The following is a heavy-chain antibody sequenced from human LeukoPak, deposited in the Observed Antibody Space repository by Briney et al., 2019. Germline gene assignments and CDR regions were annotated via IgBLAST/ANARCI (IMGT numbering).Heavy chain of an antibody. CDR2: INSDGSST. CDR3: ARADSSSWYVYYFDY. J-gene: IGHJ4*02. CDR1: GFTFSSYW. V-gene: IGHV3-74*01. D-gene: IGHD6-13*01. Sequence: GGSLRLSCAASGFTFSSYWMHWVRQAPGKGLVWVSRINSDGSSTSYADSVKGRFTISRDNAKNTLYPQMNSLRAEDTAVYYCARADSSSWYVYYFDYWGQGTLVTVSP.